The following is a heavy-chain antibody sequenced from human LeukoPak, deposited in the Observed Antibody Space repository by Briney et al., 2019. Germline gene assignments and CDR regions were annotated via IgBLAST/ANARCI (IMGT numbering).Heavy chain of an antibody. Sequence: ASVKVSCKASGYTFTSYYMHWVRQAPGQGLEWMGIINPSGGSTSYAQKFQGRVTMTRDTSTSTVYMELSSLRSEDTAVYYCARTSLDTAMVRYYYYGMDVWGQGTTVTVSS. CDR3: ARTSLDTAMVRYYYYGMDV. D-gene: IGHD5-18*01. J-gene: IGHJ6*02. CDR2: INPSGGST. V-gene: IGHV1-46*01. CDR1: GYTFTSYY.